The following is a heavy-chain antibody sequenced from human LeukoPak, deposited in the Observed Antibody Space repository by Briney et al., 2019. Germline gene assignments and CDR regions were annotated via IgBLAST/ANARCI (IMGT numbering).Heavy chain of an antibody. Sequence: SETLSLTCTVSGGSISSSSYYWGWLRQPPGKGLEWIGSIYYSGSTYYNPSLKSRVTISVDTSKNQFSLKLSSVTAADTAVYYCARMSSSWSKIDYWGQGTLVTVSS. D-gene: IGHD6-13*01. CDR2: IYYSGST. CDR1: GGSISSSSYY. V-gene: IGHV4-39*01. CDR3: ARMSSSWSKIDY. J-gene: IGHJ4*02.